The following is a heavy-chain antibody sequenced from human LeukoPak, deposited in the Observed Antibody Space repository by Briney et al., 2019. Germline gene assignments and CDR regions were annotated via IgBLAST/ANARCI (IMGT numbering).Heavy chain of an antibody. V-gene: IGHV3-23*01. CDR3: GQDWAWGAFGN. D-gene: IGHD1-26*01. Sequence: GGSLRLSCAASGFSFSDPGMNWVRQAPGKGLEGVSGITSVGVTFSASFVKGRFTISRDNSKNTLYLQMNSLRAEDTALYYCGQDWAWGAFGNWGQGTLVTVSS. CDR2: ITSVGVT. J-gene: IGHJ4*02. CDR1: GFSFSDPG.